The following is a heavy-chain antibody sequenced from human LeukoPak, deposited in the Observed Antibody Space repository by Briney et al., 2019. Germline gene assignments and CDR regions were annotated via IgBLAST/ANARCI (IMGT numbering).Heavy chain of an antibody. Sequence: GGSLRLSCAASGFTFSSYSMNWVRQAPGKGLEWVSSISSSSSNIYYADSVKGRFTISRDNAKNSLYLQMNSLRAEDTAVYYCARVSQEFGGVSIFVPWGQGTLVTVSS. J-gene: IGHJ5*02. CDR1: GFTFSSYS. V-gene: IGHV3-21*01. CDR2: ISSSSSNI. D-gene: IGHD3-16*01. CDR3: ARVSQEFGGVSIFVP.